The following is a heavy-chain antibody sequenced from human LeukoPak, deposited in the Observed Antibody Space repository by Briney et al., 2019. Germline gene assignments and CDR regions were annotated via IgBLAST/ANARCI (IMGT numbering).Heavy chain of an antibody. Sequence: GGSLRLSCAASGFTFSSYAMSWVRQAPGKGLEWVSDISGSGFITYYADSVKGRFTISRGNSKNTVYLQMNSLRAEDTAIYYCAKFQGRGSTLSHFDYGGRGPLVTVSS. CDR2: ISGSGFIT. CDR3: AKFQGRGSTLSHFDY. V-gene: IGHV3-23*01. J-gene: IGHJ4*02. CDR1: GFTFSSYA. D-gene: IGHD1-26*01.